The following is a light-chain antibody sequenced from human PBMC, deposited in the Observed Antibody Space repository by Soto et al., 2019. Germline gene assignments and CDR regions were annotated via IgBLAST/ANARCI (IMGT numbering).Light chain of an antibody. J-gene: IGLJ2*01. CDR2: DVS. CDR3: SSYTSSSTLL. V-gene: IGLV2-14*01. CDR1: SSDVGGYNY. Sequence: QSALTQPASVSGSPGQSITISCTGTSSDVGGYNYVSWYQQHPGKAPKLMIYDVSNRPAGIPNRFPGPKSGNTASLTIPGRQAEDETDYYCSSYTSSSTLLFGGGTKLTVL.